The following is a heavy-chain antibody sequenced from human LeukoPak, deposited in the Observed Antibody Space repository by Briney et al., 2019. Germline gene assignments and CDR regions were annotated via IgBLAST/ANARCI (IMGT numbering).Heavy chain of an antibody. J-gene: IGHJ3*02. CDR1: GFTVSSNY. CDR3: AKDPPTERKDDAFDI. CDR2: ISGSGGST. Sequence: VGSLRLSCAASGFTVSSNYMSWVRQAPGKGLEWVSAISGSGGSTYYADSVKGRFTISRDNSKNTLYLQMNSLRAEDTAVYYCAKDPPTERKDDAFDIWGQGTMVTVSS. V-gene: IGHV3-23*01.